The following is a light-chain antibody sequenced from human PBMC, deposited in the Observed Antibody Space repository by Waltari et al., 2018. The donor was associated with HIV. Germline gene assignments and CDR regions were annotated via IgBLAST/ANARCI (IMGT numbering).Light chain of an antibody. CDR1: SSHIGNNY. V-gene: IGLV1-51*02. CDR3: GTWDSSLSAVV. CDR2: ENS. J-gene: IGLJ3*02. Sequence: QSVLTQPPSVSAAPGQKVTISCTESSSHIGNNYLYWDQQVPGTAPKRLIYENSKRPSGIPYRVSGSKSGTSATLGITGLQTGDEADYYCGTWDSSLSAVVFGGGTKLTVL.